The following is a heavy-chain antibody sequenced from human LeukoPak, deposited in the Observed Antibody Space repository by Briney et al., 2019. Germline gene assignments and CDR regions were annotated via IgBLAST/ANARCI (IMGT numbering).Heavy chain of an antibody. CDR3: APAYCGGDCYFRSDAFDI. J-gene: IGHJ3*02. Sequence: GASVTVSCKASGYTFTGYYMHWVRQAPGQGLEWMGWINSNSGGTNYAQKLQGRVTMTRDTSISTAYMELSRLRSDDTAVYYCAPAYCGGDCYFRSDAFDIWGQGTMVTVSS. V-gene: IGHV1-2*02. CDR2: INSNSGGT. CDR1: GYTFTGYY. D-gene: IGHD2-21*01.